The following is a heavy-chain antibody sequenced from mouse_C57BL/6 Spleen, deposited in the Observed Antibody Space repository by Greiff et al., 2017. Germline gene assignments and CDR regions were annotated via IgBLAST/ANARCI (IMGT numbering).Heavy chain of an antibody. CDR2: IDPSDSYT. Sequence: QVQLQQPGAELVMPGASVKLSCKASGYTFTSYWMHWVKQRPGQGLEWIGEIDPSDSYTNYNQKFKGKSTLTVDKASSTAYMQLSSLTSEDSAVYYCARSGDGSSFDYWGQGTTLTVSS. D-gene: IGHD1-1*01. CDR1: GYTFTSYW. V-gene: IGHV1-69*01. J-gene: IGHJ2*01. CDR3: ARSGDGSSFDY.